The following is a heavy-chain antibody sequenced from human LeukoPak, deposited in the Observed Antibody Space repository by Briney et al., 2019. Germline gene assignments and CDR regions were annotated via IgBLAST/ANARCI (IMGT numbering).Heavy chain of an antibody. J-gene: IGHJ5*02. D-gene: IGHD2-2*01. CDR1: GYPFNSYD. V-gene: IGHV1-8*01. CDR3: ARLVGCGSTNCYSPDNWFDP. Sequence: ASVKVSCKASGYPFNSYDINWVRQATGHGLEWMGWINPNGGSTDSAQKFQGRVTMTANTSISTAYMELNNLRSEDTAVYYCARLVGCGSTNCYSPDNWFDPWGQGTLVTVSS. CDR2: INPNGGST.